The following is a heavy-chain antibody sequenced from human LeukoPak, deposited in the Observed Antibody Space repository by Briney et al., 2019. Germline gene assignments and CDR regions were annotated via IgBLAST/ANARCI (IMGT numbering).Heavy chain of an antibody. CDR2: IYYSGST. CDR3: ARREDYYGSGSYWY. V-gene: IGHV4-39*01. CDR1: GGSISSSSYY. J-gene: IGHJ4*02. D-gene: IGHD3-10*01. Sequence: SETLSLTCTVSGGSISSSSYYWGWIRQPPGKGLEWIGRIYYSGSTYYNPSLKSRVTISVDTSKNQFSLKLSSVTAADTAVYYCARREDYYGSGSYWYWGQGTLVTVSS.